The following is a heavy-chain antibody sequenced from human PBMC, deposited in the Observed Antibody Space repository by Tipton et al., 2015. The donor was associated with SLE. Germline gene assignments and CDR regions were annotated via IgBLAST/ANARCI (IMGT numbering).Heavy chain of an antibody. V-gene: IGHV4-34*01. CDR1: GGSFSGYS. Sequence: TLSLTCAVYGGSFSGYSWSWFRQPPGKGLEWIGQTNPSGNTHYNPSLKSRVTISVDTSNNQLSLKLTSVTAADMAVYYCARGAKERITLVRVRPYYFDYWGQGSLVTVSS. D-gene: IGHD3-10*01. CDR2: TNPSGNT. CDR3: ARGAKERITLVRVRPYYFDY. J-gene: IGHJ4*01.